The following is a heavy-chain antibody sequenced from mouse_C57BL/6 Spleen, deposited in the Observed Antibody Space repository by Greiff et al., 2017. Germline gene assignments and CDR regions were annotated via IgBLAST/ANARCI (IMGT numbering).Heavy chain of an antibody. Sequence: EVKLQQSGPELVKPGASVKMSCKASGYTFTDYNMHWVKQSHGKSLEWIGYLNPNNGGTSYNQKFKGKATLTVYKSSSTAYMELRSLTAEDSAVYYCARGTTVVGGFAYWGQGTLVTVSA. J-gene: IGHJ3*01. V-gene: IGHV1-22*01. CDR1: GYTFTDYN. CDR2: LNPNNGGT. D-gene: IGHD1-1*01. CDR3: ARGTTVVGGFAY.